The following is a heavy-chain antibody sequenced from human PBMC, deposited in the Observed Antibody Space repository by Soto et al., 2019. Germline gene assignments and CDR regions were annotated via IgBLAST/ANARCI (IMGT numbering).Heavy chain of an antibody. CDR1: GGTFSSYA. CDR3: ARQIYGYSYFDY. J-gene: IGHJ4*02. CDR2: IIPIFGTA. Sequence: QVQLVQSGAEVKKPGSSVKVSCKASGGTFSSYAISWVRQAPGQGLEWMGGIIPIFGTANYAQKFQGRVTLTADESTSTAYMELVRLRSEYTAVHYAARQIYGYSYFDYSGQGTLVTVSS. D-gene: IGHD5-18*01. V-gene: IGHV1-69*12.